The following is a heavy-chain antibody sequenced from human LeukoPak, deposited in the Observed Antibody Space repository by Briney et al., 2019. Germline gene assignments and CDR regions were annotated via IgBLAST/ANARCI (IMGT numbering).Heavy chain of an antibody. CDR1: GFTLSSYS. CDR2: IRGSGGST. J-gene: IGHJ4*02. CDR3: AKDEGLRYFDWLLPFDY. D-gene: IGHD3-9*01. V-gene: IGHV3-23*01. Sequence: GGVLGLFCGGSGFTLSSYSMGWGRQGPGKGLEWVSGIRGSGGSTYYADSVRGRFTISRDNSKNTLYLQMNSLRAEDTAVYYCAKDEGLRYFDWLLPFDYWGQGTLVTVSS.